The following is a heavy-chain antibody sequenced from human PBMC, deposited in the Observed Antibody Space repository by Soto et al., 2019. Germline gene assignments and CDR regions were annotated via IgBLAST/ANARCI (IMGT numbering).Heavy chain of an antibody. CDR1: GFSLDTFAVG. CDR3: AHGSGWLSDQ. D-gene: IGHD6-19*01. J-gene: IGHJ4*02. CDR2: IYWDDTK. V-gene: IGHV2-5*02. Sequence: QITLKESGPTLVKPTQTLTLTCTFSGFSLDTFAVGVNWIRQPPGKPLEWLALIYWDDTKHYSSSLRNRLTITKDTSKNQVVLTMTNMDPVDTATYSCAHGSGWLSDQWGQGTLVTVSS.